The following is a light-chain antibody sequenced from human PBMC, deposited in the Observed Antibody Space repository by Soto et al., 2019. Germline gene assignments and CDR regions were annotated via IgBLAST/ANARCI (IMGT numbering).Light chain of an antibody. CDR3: QHYNSYSEA. Sequence: DIQITQTQSSLSASVGDRVTSTCRASQTISSWLAWYQQKPGKAPKLLIYKASTLKSGVPSRFSGSGSGTEFTLTISSLQPDDFATYYCQHYNSYSEAFGQGTKVDIK. J-gene: IGKJ1*01. CDR2: KAS. V-gene: IGKV1-5*03. CDR1: QTISSW.